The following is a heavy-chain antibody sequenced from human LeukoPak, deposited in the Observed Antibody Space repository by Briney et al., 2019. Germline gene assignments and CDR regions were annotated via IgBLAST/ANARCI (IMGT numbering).Heavy chain of an antibody. CDR1: GGSISSSNW. J-gene: IGHJ4*02. V-gene: IGHV4-4*02. CDR3: ARGRDYDYGGTKPLDY. Sequence: PSGTLSPTCAVSGGSISSSNWWSWVRQPPGKGLEWIGEIYHSGSTNYNPPLKSRVTISVDKSKNQFSLKLSSVTAADTAVYYCARGRDYDYGGTKPLDYWGQGTLVTVSS. CDR2: IYHSGST. D-gene: IGHD4-23*01.